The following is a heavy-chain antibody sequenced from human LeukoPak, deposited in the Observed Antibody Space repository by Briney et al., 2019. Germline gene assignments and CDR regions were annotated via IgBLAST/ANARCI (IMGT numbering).Heavy chain of an antibody. J-gene: IGHJ5*02. V-gene: IGHV3-21*01. Sequence: GGSLRLSCAPSGFTASSDSMSWVRQAPGNGLEWVSAISSSSSYIYYADSVKGRFTISRDNARNSLYLHMNSLRAEDTAVYYCVRDDPRRGQLLLGNWFDPWGQGTLVTVSS. D-gene: IGHD2-15*01. CDR2: ISSSSSYI. CDR1: GFTASSDS. CDR3: VRDDPRRGQLLLGNWFDP.